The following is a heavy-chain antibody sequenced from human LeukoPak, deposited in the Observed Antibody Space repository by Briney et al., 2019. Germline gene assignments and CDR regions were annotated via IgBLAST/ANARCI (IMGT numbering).Heavy chain of an antibody. V-gene: IGHV1-24*01. D-gene: IGHD3-22*01. Sequence: ASVKVSCKVSGYTLTELSMHWVRQAPGKGLEWMGGFDPEDGETIYAQKFQGRVTMTEDTSTDTAYMEPSSLRSEDTAVYYCATERAAYYDSSGYYAFDIWGQGTMVTVSS. CDR1: GYTLTELS. J-gene: IGHJ3*02. CDR3: ATERAAYYDSSGYYAFDI. CDR2: FDPEDGET.